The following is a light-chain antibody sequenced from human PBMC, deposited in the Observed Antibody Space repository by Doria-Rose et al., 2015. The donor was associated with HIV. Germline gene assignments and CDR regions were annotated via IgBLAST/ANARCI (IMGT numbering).Light chain of an antibody. V-gene: IGKV1D-12*01. Sequence: TCRARQDISSFLAWYQQRPGKAPNLLISGAFNLENGVPSRFSGSGSGTDFTLTINSLQPEDFAIYYCQQAHSFPLTFGGGTKVDIK. CDR2: GAF. J-gene: IGKJ4*01. CDR1: QDISSF. CDR3: QQAHSFPLT.